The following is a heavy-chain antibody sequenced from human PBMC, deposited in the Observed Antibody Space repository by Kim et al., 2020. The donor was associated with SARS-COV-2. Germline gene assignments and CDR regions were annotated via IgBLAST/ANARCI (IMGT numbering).Heavy chain of an antibody. V-gene: IGHV4-34*01. J-gene: IGHJ6*03. CDR2: INHSGST. CDR3: ARGTITMIVVVIIPYYYYYMDV. Sequence: SETLSLTCAVYGGSFSGYYWSWTRQPPGKGLEWIGEINHSGSTNYNPSLKSRVTISVDTSKNQFSLKLSSVTAADTAVYYCARGTITMIVVVIIPYYYYYMDVWGKGTTVTVSS. D-gene: IGHD3-22*01. CDR1: GGSFSGYY.